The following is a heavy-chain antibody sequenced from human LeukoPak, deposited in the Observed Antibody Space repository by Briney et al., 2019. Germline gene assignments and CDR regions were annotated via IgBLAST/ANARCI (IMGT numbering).Heavy chain of an antibody. CDR3: AREVTAGAFDI. V-gene: IGHV3-20*01. Sequence: GVLRLPCAASGFTFDDYGMGLVRQAPGKGLELVSGINWNGGSTGYADSVKGRFTISRDNAKNSLYLQMNSLRAEDTALYHCAREVTAGAFDIWGQGTMVTVSS. J-gene: IGHJ3*02. CDR1: GFTFDDYG. CDR2: INWNGGST.